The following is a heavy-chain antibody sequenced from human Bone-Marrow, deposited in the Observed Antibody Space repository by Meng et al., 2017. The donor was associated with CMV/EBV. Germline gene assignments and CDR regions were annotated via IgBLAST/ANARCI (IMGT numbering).Heavy chain of an antibody. CDR2: ISSSSSYI. J-gene: IGHJ4*02. Sequence: GESLKISCAASGFTFSSYSMNWVRQAPGKGLEWVSSISSSSSYIYYADSVKGRFTISRDNAKNSLYLQMNSLRAEDTAVYYCACHYGSGSYYNGPKYWGQGTLVTFYS. D-gene: IGHD3-10*01. CDR3: ACHYGSGSYYNGPKY. CDR1: GFTFSSYS. V-gene: IGHV3-21*01.